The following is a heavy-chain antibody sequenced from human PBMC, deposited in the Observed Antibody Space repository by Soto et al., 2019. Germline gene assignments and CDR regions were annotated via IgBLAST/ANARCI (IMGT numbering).Heavy chain of an antibody. CDR2: ITSSGSGT. CDR1: GFIFSNYA. J-gene: IGHJ4*02. Sequence: DVQLVDSGGDLVQPGGSLRLSCAASGFIFSNYAMSWVRQAPGKGLEWVSSITSSGSGTNYADSVKGRFTISRDNSMSTLFLQMRSMRAEDTAIYYCVKSPASIKAFDYWGQGTLVTVSS. V-gene: IGHV3-23*04. CDR3: VKSPASIKAFDY. D-gene: IGHD2-2*01.